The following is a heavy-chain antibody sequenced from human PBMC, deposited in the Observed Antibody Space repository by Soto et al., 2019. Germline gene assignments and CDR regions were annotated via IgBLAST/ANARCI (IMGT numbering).Heavy chain of an antibody. D-gene: IGHD1-26*01. CDR2: ISGSGGST. CDR1: GFTFSSYA. Sequence: GGSLRLSCAASGFTFSSYAMSWVRQAPGKGLEWVSAISGSGGSTYYVDSVKGRFTISRDNSNNTLYLQMNRLRAEDTAVYYCAKCPYSYYYFGMDVWGQGTTVTVSS. CDR3: AKCPYSYYYFGMDV. J-gene: IGHJ6*02. V-gene: IGHV3-23*01.